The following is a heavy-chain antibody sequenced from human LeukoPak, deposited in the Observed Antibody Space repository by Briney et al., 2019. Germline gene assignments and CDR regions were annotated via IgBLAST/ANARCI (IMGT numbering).Heavy chain of an antibody. Sequence: ASVKVSCKASGYAFTSYGISWVRKAPGQGLEWMVWISAYNGNTNYAQKLHGRVTMTTDTSTSTAYMELRSLRSDHTAVYYCARDQGSYGGPAWFDPWGQGTLVTVSS. V-gene: IGHV1-18*01. CDR2: ISAYNGNT. CDR3: ARDQGSYGGPAWFDP. D-gene: IGHD1-26*01. CDR1: GYAFTSYG. J-gene: IGHJ5*02.